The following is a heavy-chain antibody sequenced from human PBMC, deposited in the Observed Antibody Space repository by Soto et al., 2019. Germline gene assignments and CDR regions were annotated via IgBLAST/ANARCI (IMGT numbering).Heavy chain of an antibody. J-gene: IGHJ4*02. V-gene: IGHV3-23*01. Sequence: GGSLRLSCTASGFNFSNHAMSWVRQAPGKGLEWVSIISGSNNNINYADSVKGRFTISRDNSRNTLYLQMNSLRAEDTAVYYCAKKMYIVGSTLGDYWGQGTLVTVSS. CDR1: GFNFSNHA. CDR2: ISGSNNNI. D-gene: IGHD1-26*01. CDR3: AKKMYIVGSTLGDY.